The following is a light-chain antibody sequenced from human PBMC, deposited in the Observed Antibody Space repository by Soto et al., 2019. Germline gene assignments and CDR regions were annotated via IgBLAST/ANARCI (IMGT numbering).Light chain of an antibody. V-gene: IGLV2-14*01. CDR1: SSDIGGYNY. CDR2: EVS. Sequence: QSALTQPASVSRSPGQSITVSCTGTSSDIGGYNYVSWYQQHPGKAPKLMIYEVSNRPSGVSDRFSGSKFGNTASLTISGLQADDATPYSCSSSTSNGTPLVCAAGTQGPLL. J-gene: IGLJ1*01. CDR3: SSSTSNGTPLV.